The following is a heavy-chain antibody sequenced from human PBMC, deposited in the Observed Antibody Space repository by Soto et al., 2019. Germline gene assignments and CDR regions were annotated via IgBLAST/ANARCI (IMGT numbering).Heavy chain of an antibody. Sequence: ASETLSLTCTVSGGSISSYYWSWIRQPPGKGLEWIGYIYYSGSTNYNPSLKSRVTISVDTSKNQFSLKLSSVTAADTAVYYCARSQFTFGGVIVFFDYWGQGTLVTVSS. CDR1: GGSISSYY. D-gene: IGHD3-16*02. CDR2: IYYSGST. CDR3: ARSQFTFGGVIVFFDY. V-gene: IGHV4-59*08. J-gene: IGHJ4*02.